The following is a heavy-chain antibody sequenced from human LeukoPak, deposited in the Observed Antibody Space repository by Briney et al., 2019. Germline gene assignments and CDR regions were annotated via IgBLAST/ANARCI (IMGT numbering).Heavy chain of an antibody. D-gene: IGHD3-10*01. CDR3: ARDSGSFHYDMDV. CDR1: GYTFTTYY. J-gene: IGHJ6*02. V-gene: IGHV1-2*06. CDR2: INPNSGGT. Sequence: GASVRVSCKASGYTFTTYYMHWVRQAPGQGLEWMGRINPNSGGTNYAQKFQGRVTMTRDTSISTAYMELSRLRSDDTAVYYCARDSGSFHYDMDVWGQGTTVIVSS.